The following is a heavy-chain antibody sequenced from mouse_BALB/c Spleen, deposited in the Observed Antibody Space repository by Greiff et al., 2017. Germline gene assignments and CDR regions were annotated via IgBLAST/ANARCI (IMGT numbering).Heavy chain of an antibody. J-gene: IGHJ4*01. CDR1: GFTFSSYT. Sequence: EVKVVESGGGLVQPGGSLKLSCAASGFTFSSYTMSWVRQTPEKRLEWVAYISNGGGSTYYPDTVKGRFTISRDNAKNTLYLQMSSLKSEDTAMYYCARQAGVFYAMDYWGQGTSVTVSS. V-gene: IGHV5-12-2*01. CDR2: ISNGGGST. CDR3: ARQAGVFYAMDY.